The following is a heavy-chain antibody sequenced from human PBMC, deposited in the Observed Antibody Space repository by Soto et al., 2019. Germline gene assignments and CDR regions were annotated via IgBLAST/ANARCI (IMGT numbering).Heavy chain of an antibody. V-gene: IGHV1-18*01. CDR3: ARDRYYDSSGYYPLDWLDP. Sequence: ASVKVSCKASGYTFTSYGISWVRQAPGQGLEWMGWISAYNGNTNYAQKLQGRVTMTTDTSTSTAYMELRSLRSDDTAVYYCARDRYYDSSGYYPLDWLDPWGRG. J-gene: IGHJ5*02. D-gene: IGHD3-22*01. CDR2: ISAYNGNT. CDR1: GYTFTSYG.